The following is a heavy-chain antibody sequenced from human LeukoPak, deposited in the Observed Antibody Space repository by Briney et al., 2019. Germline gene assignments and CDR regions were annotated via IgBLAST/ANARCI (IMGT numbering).Heavy chain of an antibody. CDR3: ARQGSGSGWSTGINERALDY. CDR2: IYPGDSDT. Sequence: GESLKISCKGSGYSFTSYWIGWVRQMPGKGLEWMGIIYPGDSDTRYSPSFQGQVTISADKSISTAYLQWSSLKASDTAMYYCARQGSGSGWSTGINERALDYWGQGTLVTVSS. D-gene: IGHD6-19*01. CDR1: GYSFTSYW. J-gene: IGHJ4*02. V-gene: IGHV5-51*01.